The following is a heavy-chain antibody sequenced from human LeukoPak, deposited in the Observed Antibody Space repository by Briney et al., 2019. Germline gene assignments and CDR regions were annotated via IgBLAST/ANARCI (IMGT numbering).Heavy chain of an antibody. V-gene: IGHV3-30*04. J-gene: IGHJ4*02. CDR3: AKDSTTGGFDY. Sequence: PGKSLRLSCVASGFTFGSYSMHWVRQAPGKGLEWVAVISYDGRMKSYADSVKGRFSISRDNYENTLYLQMDSLRVEDTAVYYCAKDSTTGGFDYWGQGTLVTVSS. CDR1: GFTFGSYS. D-gene: IGHD4-17*01. CDR2: ISYDGRMK.